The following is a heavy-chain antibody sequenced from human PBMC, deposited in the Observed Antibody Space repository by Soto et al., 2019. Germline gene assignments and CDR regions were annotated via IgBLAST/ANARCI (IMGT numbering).Heavy chain of an antibody. CDR2: IIPIFGTA. CDR3: AESRYSSGGNPNYYYHYGMDV. D-gene: IGHD6-19*01. V-gene: IGHV1-69*13. Sequence: SVKVSCKASGGTFSSYAISWVRQAPGQGLERMGGIIPIFGTANYAQKFQGRVTITADESTSTAYMELSSLRSEDTAVYYCAESRYSSGGNPNYYYHYGMDVWGQGTTVPVAS. CDR1: GGTFSSYA. J-gene: IGHJ6*02.